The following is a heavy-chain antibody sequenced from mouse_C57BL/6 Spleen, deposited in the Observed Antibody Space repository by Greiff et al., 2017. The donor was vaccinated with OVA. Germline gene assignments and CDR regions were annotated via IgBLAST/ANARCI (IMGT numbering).Heavy chain of an antibody. CDR2: ISSGGSYT. CDR3: ARLGTAQASYYAMDY. CDR1: GFTFSSYG. V-gene: IGHV5-6*01. J-gene: IGHJ4*01. Sequence: EVQRVESGGDLVKPGGSLKLSCAASGFTFSSYGMSWVRQTPDKRLEWVATISSGGSYTYYPDSVKGRFTISRDNAKNTLYLQMSSLKSEDTAMYYCARLGTAQASYYAMDYWGQGTSVTVSS. D-gene: IGHD3-2*02.